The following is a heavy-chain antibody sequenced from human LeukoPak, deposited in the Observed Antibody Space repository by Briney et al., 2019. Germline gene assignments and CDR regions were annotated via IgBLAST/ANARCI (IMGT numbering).Heavy chain of an antibody. CDR3: AREGAGYCSGGSCYVDAKFDY. CDR1: GFTFSSYG. Sequence: GGSLRLSCAASGFTFSSYGMHWVRQAPGKGLEWVAVIWYDGSNKYYADSVKGRFTISRGNSKNTLYLQMNSLRAEDTAVYYCAREGAGYCSGGSCYVDAKFDYWGQGTLVTVSS. CDR2: IWYDGSNK. D-gene: IGHD2-15*01. J-gene: IGHJ4*02. V-gene: IGHV3-33*01.